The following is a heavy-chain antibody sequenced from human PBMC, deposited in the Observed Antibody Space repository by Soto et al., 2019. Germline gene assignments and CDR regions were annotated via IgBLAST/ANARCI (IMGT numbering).Heavy chain of an antibody. Sequence: GASVKVSCKASGGTFSSYAISGVRQAPGRGLEWMGGIIPIFGTANYAQKFQGRVTITADKSTSTAYMELSSLRSEDTAVYYCAVDSYDFWSGYYKTPYYYYGMDVWGQGATVTVSS. D-gene: IGHD3-3*01. V-gene: IGHV1-69*06. CDR3: AVDSYDFWSGYYKTPYYYYGMDV. J-gene: IGHJ6*02. CDR2: IIPIFGTA. CDR1: GGTFSSYA.